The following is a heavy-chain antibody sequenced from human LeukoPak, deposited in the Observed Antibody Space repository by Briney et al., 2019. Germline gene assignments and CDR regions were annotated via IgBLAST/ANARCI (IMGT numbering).Heavy chain of an antibody. Sequence: GGSLRPSCAASGISISAYSMTWVRQAPGKGLEWVANIKGDGSEKYYVDSVKGRLTISRDNAKNSLYLQMTSLRADDTAVYYCTRGIVGGYYWGQGTLVTVSS. D-gene: IGHD1-26*01. V-gene: IGHV3-7*05. CDR3: TRGIVGGYY. CDR1: GISISAYS. J-gene: IGHJ4*02. CDR2: IKGDGSEK.